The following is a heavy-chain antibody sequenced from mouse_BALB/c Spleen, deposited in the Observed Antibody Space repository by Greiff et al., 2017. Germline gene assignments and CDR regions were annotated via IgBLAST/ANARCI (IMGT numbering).Heavy chain of an antibody. V-gene: IGHV5-6-5*01. D-gene: IGHD2-2*01. CDR1: GFPLSRHV. Sequence: VQPVESGGGSVKPGGSLKLSRAASGFPLSRHVMSWVRQTPETRLEWVASISSGGSTYYLDSVKGRFTISRDNARNIQYLQMSSLRAEDTVMYCCTRDTGYSAMDYWGEGTSVTVSS. CDR2: ISSGGST. CDR3: TRDTGYSAMDY. J-gene: IGHJ4*01.